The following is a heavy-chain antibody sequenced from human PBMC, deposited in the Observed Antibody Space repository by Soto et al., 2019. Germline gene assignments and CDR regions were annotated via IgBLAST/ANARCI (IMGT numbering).Heavy chain of an antibody. V-gene: IGHV3-33*01. D-gene: IGHD3-10*01. J-gene: IGHJ6*02. CDR1: GFTFSSYG. CDR2: IWYDGSNK. CDR3: ARGGTMVRGVIRAYYYYGMDV. Sequence: GGSLRLSCAASGFTFSSYGMHWVRQAPGKGLEWVAVIWYDGSNKYYADSVKGRFTSSRDNSRNTLYLQMNSLRAENTAVYYCARGGTMVRGVIRAYYYYGMDVWGQGTTVTVSS.